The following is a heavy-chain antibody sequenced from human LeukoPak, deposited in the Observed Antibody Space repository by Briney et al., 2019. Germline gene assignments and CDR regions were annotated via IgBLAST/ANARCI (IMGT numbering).Heavy chain of an antibody. CDR3: ARDQGSGKLVPAAIGAGYNWFDP. Sequence: SVKVSCKASGGTFSSYAISWVRQAPGQGLEWMGGIIPIFGTANYAQKFQGRVTITADKSTSTAYMELSSLRSEDTAVYYCARDQGSGKLVPAAIGAGYNWFDPWGQGTLVTVSS. D-gene: IGHD2-2*01. J-gene: IGHJ5*02. CDR1: GGTFSSYA. V-gene: IGHV1-69*06. CDR2: IIPIFGTA.